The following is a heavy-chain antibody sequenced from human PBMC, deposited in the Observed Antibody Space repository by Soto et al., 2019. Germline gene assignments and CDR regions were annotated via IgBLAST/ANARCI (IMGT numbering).Heavy chain of an antibody. CDR3: AKERIAARRSWGELYYYYGMDV. CDR2: ISYDGSNK. J-gene: IGHJ6*02. D-gene: IGHD6-6*01. CDR1: GFTFSSYG. Sequence: QVQLVESGGGVVQPGRSLRLSCAASGFTFSSYGMHWVRQAPGKGLEWVAVISYDGSNKYYADSVKGRFTISRDNSKNTLYLQMNSLRAEDTAVYYCAKERIAARRSWGELYYYYGMDVWGQGTTVTVSS. V-gene: IGHV3-30*18.